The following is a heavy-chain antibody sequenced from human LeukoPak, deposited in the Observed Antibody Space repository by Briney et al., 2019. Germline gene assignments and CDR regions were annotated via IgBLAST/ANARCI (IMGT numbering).Heavy chain of an antibody. CDR3: ARQTRFLEWLPTKWYDP. V-gene: IGHV4-39*01. CDR2: IYYSAST. J-gene: IGHJ5*02. CDR1: GGSISSSSYY. D-gene: IGHD3-3*01. Sequence: SETLSLTCTVSGGSISSSSYYWGWIRQPPGQGLEWIGSIYYSASTYYNPSLKSRVTIFVDTSKNQFSLKLSSVTAADTAEYYCARQTRFLEWLPTKWYDPWGQGTLVTVSS.